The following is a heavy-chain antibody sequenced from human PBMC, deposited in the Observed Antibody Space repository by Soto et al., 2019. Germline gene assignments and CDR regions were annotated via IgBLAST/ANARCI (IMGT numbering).Heavy chain of an antibody. V-gene: IGHV4-38-2*01. CDR3: ARTFDYYGMDV. CDR2: IYHAGSV. CDR1: GYSIASGYY. J-gene: IGHJ6*02. Sequence: PSETSLTCAVSGYSIASGYYWAWIRQSPGKGLEWIGSIYHAGSVYYNPSLNSRVAVSLDTSKNHFSLKLTSVTAADTAVYYCARTFDYYGMDVWGQGTTVTVSS.